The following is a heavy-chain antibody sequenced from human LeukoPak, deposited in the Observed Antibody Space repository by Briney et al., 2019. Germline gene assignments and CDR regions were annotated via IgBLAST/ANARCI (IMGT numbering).Heavy chain of an antibody. CDR2: IIPIFGTA. J-gene: IGHJ4*02. CDR3: ARDSGLGYSSSLGDY. D-gene: IGHD6-13*01. CDR1: GGTFSSYA. Sequence: GSSVTVSCKASGGTFSSYAISWVRQAPGQGLEWMGRIIPIFGTANYAQKFQGRVTITTDESTSTAYMELSSLRSEDTAVYYCARDSGLGYSSSLGDYWGQGTLVTVSS. V-gene: IGHV1-69*05.